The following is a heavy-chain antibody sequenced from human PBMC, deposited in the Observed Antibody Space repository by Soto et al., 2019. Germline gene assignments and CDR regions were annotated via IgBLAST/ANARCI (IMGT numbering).Heavy chain of an antibody. Sequence: PGGPLRLSCAASGVTFSSYWMHWFRQAPGKGLMWVSRISSGGGTTTYADSVKGRFTISRDNAKNTLYLQMNGLRAEDTAVYYCARWFTYGNFDYFDYWGQGTQVTVSS. CDR2: ISSGGGTT. D-gene: IGHD3-10*01. CDR1: GVTFSSYW. J-gene: IGHJ4*02. CDR3: ARWFTYGNFDYFDY. V-gene: IGHV3-74*01.